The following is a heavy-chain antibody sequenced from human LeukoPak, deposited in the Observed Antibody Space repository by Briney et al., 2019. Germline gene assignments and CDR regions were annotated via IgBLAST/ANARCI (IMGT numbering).Heavy chain of an antibody. D-gene: IGHD2-21*02. Sequence: GESLKISCKGSGYSFTSYWIGWVRQMPGKGLEWMGVIYPGDSDTRYSPSFQGQVTISADKSISTAYLQWSSLKASDTAMYYCARQGVAYCGGDCYHDAFNIWGQETMVTVSS. CDR1: GYSFTSYW. CDR3: ARQGVAYCGGDCYHDAFNI. V-gene: IGHV5-51*01. J-gene: IGHJ3*02. CDR2: IYPGDSDT.